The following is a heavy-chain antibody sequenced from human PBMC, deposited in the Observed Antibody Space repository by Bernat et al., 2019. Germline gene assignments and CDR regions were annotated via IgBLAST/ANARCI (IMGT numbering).Heavy chain of an antibody. Sequence: QVQLVESGGGVVQPGRSLRLSCAASGFTFSSYAMHWVRQAPGKGLEWVAVISYDGSNKYYADSVKGRFTISRDNSKNTLYLQMNSLRAEDTAEYYCARVGGMEDYCYMDVWGKGTTVTVSS. CDR3: ARVGGMEDYCYMDV. CDR1: GFTFSSYA. J-gene: IGHJ6*03. CDR2: ISYDGSNK. V-gene: IGHV3-30*01. D-gene: IGHD3-16*01.